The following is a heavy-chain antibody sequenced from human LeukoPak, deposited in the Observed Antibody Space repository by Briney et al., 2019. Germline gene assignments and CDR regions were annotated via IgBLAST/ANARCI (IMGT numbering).Heavy chain of an antibody. CDR3: ARGGKWFDP. Sequence: PSETLSLTCTVSGGSMSNFYWSWIRQPPGKGLEWIGNIYYSGSTNYNTSLKSRVTISVDTSKNQFSLRLNSVTAADTAVYYCARGGKWFDPWGQGTLVTVSS. J-gene: IGHJ5*02. CDR2: IYYSGST. CDR1: GGSMSNFY. V-gene: IGHV4-59*01.